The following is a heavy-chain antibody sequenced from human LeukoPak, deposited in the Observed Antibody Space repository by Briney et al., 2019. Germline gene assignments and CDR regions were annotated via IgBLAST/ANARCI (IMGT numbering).Heavy chain of an antibody. V-gene: IGHV4-59*08. J-gene: IGHJ6*03. CDR2: IYYSGST. Sequence: SETLSLTCTVSGGSISSYYWSWMRQPPGKGLEWIGYIYYSGSTNYNPSLKSRVTISVDTSKNQFSLKLTSVTAADTAVYYCTRIYGSGTSFGYLDVWGKGTTVTVSS. CDR1: GGSISSYY. D-gene: IGHD3-10*01. CDR3: TRIYGSGTSFGYLDV.